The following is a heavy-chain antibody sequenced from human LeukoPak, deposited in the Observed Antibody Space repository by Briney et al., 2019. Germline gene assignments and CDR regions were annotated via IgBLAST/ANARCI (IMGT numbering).Heavy chain of an antibody. D-gene: IGHD6-13*01. CDR3: ARQMASAGTAGFDF. Sequence: SETLSLTCTVSGGSISSYYWSWIRQPAGKGLEWIGRIYSTGGTNYNPSLKSRVTMSVDTSKNQFSLRLRSVTAADTAVYYCARQMASAGTAGFDFWGQGALVTVSS. CDR2: IYSTGGT. J-gene: IGHJ4*02. V-gene: IGHV4-4*07. CDR1: GGSISSYY.